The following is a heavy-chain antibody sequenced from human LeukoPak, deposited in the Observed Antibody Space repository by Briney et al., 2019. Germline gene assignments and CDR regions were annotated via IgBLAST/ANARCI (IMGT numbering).Heavy chain of an antibody. CDR3: ARDTANRFDP. V-gene: IGHV1-18*01. Sequence: GASVKVSCKASGYTFTSYGVSWVRQAPGQGLEWMGWISVYNGTTRYAQKLQGRVTMTTDTSTSTAFVELTSLTSDDTAVYYCARDTANRFDPWGQGTLVTVSS. CDR2: ISVYNGTT. CDR1: GYTFTSYG. J-gene: IGHJ5*02.